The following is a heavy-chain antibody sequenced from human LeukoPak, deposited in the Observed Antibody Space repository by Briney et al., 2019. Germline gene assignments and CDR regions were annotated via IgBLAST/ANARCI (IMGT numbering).Heavy chain of an antibody. CDR2: IYFSGST. CDR1: GGSISSSSYY. CDR3: ARQSVVVVAATEAWFDY. J-gene: IGHJ4*02. V-gene: IGHV4-39*01. Sequence: SETLSLTCTVSGGSISSSSYYWGWIRQPPGKGLEWIGSIYFSGSTYYNPSLKSRVTISVDTSKNQFSLKLSSVTAADTAVYYCARQSVVVVAATEAWFDYWGQGTLVTVSS. D-gene: IGHD2-15*01.